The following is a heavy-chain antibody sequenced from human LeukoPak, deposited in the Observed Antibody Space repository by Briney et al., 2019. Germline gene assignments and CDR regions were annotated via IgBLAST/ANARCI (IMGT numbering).Heavy chain of an antibody. J-gene: IGHJ6*03. V-gene: IGHV4-59*02. D-gene: IGHD3-9*01. CDR3: ARVEVLRYFDWLSMDYYYYYYMDV. Sequence: SETLSLTCTISGGSVSDYYWSWIRQSPGKGLEWIGEIYHSGSTNYNPSLKSRVTISVDKSKNQFSLKLSSVTAADTAVYYCARVEVLRYFDWLSMDYYYYYYMDVWGKGTTVTVSS. CDR1: GGSVSDYY. CDR2: IYHSGST.